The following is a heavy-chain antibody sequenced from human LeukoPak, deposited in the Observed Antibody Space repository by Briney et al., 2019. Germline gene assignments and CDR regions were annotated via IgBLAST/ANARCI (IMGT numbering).Heavy chain of an antibody. CDR2: INTNNGNP. D-gene: IGHD4/OR15-4a*01. J-gene: IGHJ4*02. CDR3: ARMSREVATMLDY. CDR1: GYSFPNYV. V-gene: IGHV7-4-1*02. Sequence: ASVKVSCKASGYSFPNYVINWVRQAPGQGLEWMGWINTNNGNPTYAQAFTGRFVFSLDTSLTTAYLQISALKAEDTAVYYCARMSREVATMLDYWGQGTLVTVPS.